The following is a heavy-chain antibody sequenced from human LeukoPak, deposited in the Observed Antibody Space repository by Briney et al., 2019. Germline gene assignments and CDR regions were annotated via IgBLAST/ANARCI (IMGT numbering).Heavy chain of an antibody. J-gene: IGHJ4*02. V-gene: IGHV1-18*01. D-gene: IGHD6-13*01. CDR2: ISSYNGNT. CDR3: ARDTVYSSSWYEVHFPDY. Sequence: ASVKVSCKASGYTFSSYGVTWVRQAPGHGLEWMGWISSYNGNTKYGQKFQGRATMTTDTSTSTAYMELRSLTSDDTAVYYCARDTVYSSSWYEVHFPDYWGQGTLVSVSS. CDR1: GYTFSSYG.